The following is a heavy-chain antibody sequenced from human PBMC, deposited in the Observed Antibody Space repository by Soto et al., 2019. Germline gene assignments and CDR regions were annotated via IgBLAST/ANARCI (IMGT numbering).Heavy chain of an antibody. CDR2: IYYRGNT. CDR1: SGSISSSSSY. Sequence: QLQLQESGPGLVKPSETLSLTCTVSSGSISSSSSYWGWIRQPPGKGLEWIGNIYYRGNTYYNPSLKTRVTISIDSAKTQFSLKLNSVTTADTAVYYCAAQDYGSKGYYFESWGQGTLVTVSS. CDR3: AAQDYGSKGYYFES. D-gene: IGHD4-17*01. J-gene: IGHJ4*02. V-gene: IGHV4-39*01.